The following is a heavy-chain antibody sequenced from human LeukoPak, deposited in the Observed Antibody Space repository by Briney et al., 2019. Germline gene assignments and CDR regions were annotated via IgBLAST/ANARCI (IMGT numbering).Heavy chain of an antibody. Sequence: SETLSLTCAVYGGSFSGYYWSWIRQPPGKGLEWIGEINHSGSTNYNPSLKSRVTISVDTSMNQFALKLSSVTAADTAVYYCGRGASGDYDRSGYEIRPPMWGQGTMVTVSS. CDR1: GGSFSGYY. CDR3: GRGASGDYDRSGYEIRPPM. CDR2: INHSGST. J-gene: IGHJ3*01. D-gene: IGHD3-22*01. V-gene: IGHV4-34*01.